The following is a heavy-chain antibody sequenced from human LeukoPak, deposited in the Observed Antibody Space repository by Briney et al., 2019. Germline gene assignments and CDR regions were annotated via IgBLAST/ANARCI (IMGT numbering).Heavy chain of an antibody. CDR2: INPNSGGT. CDR3: ATSEWLLAPLDY. D-gene: IGHD3-3*01. Sequence: ASVKVSCKASGYTFTGYYMHWVRQAPGQGLEWMGWINPNSGGTNYAQRFQGRVTMTRDTSISTAYMELSRLRSDDTAVYYCATSEWLLAPLDYWGQGTLVTVSS. J-gene: IGHJ4*02. V-gene: IGHV1-2*02. CDR1: GYTFTGYY.